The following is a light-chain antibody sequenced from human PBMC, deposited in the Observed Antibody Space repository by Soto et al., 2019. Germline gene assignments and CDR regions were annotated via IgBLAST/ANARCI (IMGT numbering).Light chain of an antibody. J-gene: IGKJ1*01. CDR1: QSVSSSY. CDR2: GAS. CDR3: QQYGSAPGT. Sequence: EIVLTQSPGTLSLSPGERATLSCRASQSVSSSYLAWYQQKPGQAPRLLIYGASSRATGIRDRFSGSVSGTDLPLTISRLEPEDFAVYYCQQYGSAPGTFGQGTKVEMK. V-gene: IGKV3-20*01.